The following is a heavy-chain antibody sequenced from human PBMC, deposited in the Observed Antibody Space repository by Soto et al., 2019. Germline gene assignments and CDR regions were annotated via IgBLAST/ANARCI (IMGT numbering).Heavy chain of an antibody. J-gene: IGHJ2*01. D-gene: IGHD3-22*01. CDR2: IIPIFGTA. CDR3: ASTKYDSSAYYYWYLGL. CDR1: EDTFRNYA. V-gene: IGHV1-69*06. Sequence: VKVSCKASEDTFRNYAISWVGQDHGQGLEWMGGIIPIFGTANYAQKFQGRVTITADTSANTVYLELSNLRSEDTAVYYCASTKYDSSAYYYWYLGLWGRGAMVTVAS.